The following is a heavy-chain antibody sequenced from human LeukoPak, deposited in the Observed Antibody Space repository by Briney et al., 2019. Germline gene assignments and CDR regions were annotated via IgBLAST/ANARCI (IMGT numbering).Heavy chain of an antibody. CDR1: GGSFSGYY. D-gene: IGHD3-16*02. J-gene: IGHJ4*02. CDR3: AWGSYRCSRSDY. CDR2: INHSGST. Sequence: PSETLSLTCAVYGGSFSGYYWSWIRQPPGKGLEWIGEINHSGSTNYNPSLKSRVTISVDTSKNQFSLKLSSVTAADTAVYYCAWGSYRCSRSDYWGQGTLVTVSS. V-gene: IGHV4-34*01.